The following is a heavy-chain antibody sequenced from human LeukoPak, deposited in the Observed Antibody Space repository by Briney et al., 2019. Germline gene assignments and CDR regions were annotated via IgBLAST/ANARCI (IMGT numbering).Heavy chain of an antibody. CDR2: IYYSGST. V-gene: IGHV4-59*01. Sequence: PSETLSLTCTVSGGSISSYYWSWIRQPPGKGLEWIGYIYYSGSTNYNSSLKSRVTISVDTSKNLFSLKLSSVTAADTAVYYCARVMVVPAATVVIAIHYYYYMDVWGKGTTVTVSS. CDR3: ARVMVVPAATVVIAIHYYYYMDV. CDR1: GGSISSYY. D-gene: IGHD2-2*01. J-gene: IGHJ6*03.